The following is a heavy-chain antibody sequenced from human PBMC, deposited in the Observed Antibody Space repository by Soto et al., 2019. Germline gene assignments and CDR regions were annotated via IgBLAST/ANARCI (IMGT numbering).Heavy chain of an antibody. J-gene: IGHJ4*02. CDR1: GGYISSGGYS. CDR2: IYHSGST. V-gene: IGHV4-30-2*01. CDR3: ARGMTTVTTFDY. D-gene: IGHD4-17*01. Sequence: TLSLTCAVSGGYISSGGYSCNWIRQPPGKGLEWIGYIYHSGSTYYNPSLKSRVTISVDRSKNQFSLKLSSVTAADTAVYYCARGMTTVTTFDYWGQGTLVTVSS.